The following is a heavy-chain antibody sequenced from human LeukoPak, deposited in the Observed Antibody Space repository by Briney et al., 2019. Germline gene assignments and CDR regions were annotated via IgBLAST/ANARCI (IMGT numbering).Heavy chain of an antibody. Sequence: NPSETLSLTCGVYTGSFIGYYWSWIRQPPGKGLEWIGEINHSGSTNDNPSLKSRVTISVDTSKNQFSLKLRSVTAADTAVYYCATVAVIRGVTYFDYWGQGTLVTVSS. V-gene: IGHV4-34*01. J-gene: IGHJ4*02. CDR2: INHSGST. CDR3: ATVAVIRGVTYFDY. CDR1: TGSFIGYY. D-gene: IGHD3-10*01.